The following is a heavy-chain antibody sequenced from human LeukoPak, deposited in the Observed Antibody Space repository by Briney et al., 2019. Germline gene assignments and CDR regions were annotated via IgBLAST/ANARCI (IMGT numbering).Heavy chain of an antibody. D-gene: IGHD6-13*01. CDR1: GFTFSSYD. J-gene: IGHJ1*01. CDR2: ISGSGSNT. Sequence: PGRSLRLSCAASGFTFSSYDMSWVRQAPGKGLEWVSAISGSGSNTFYADSVKGRFTISRDNSKSTLYLQVSSLRAEDTAVYYCANLIIAATGYEYFQHWGQGTLVTVSS. CDR3: ANLIIAATGYEYFQH. V-gene: IGHV3-23*01.